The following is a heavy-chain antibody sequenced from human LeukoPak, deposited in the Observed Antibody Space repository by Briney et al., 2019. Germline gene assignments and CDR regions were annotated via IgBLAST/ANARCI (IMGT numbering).Heavy chain of an antibody. CDR1: GGSISSYY. CDR3: ARVEEGYGSGRRENYYYYMDV. V-gene: IGHV4-59*01. D-gene: IGHD3-10*01. Sequence: SETLSLTCTVSGGSISSYYWSWIRQPPGKGLEWIGYIYYSGSTNYNPSLKSRVTISVDTSKNQFSLKLSSVTAADTAVYYCARVEEGYGSGRRENYYYYMDVWSKGTTVTISS. J-gene: IGHJ6*03. CDR2: IYYSGST.